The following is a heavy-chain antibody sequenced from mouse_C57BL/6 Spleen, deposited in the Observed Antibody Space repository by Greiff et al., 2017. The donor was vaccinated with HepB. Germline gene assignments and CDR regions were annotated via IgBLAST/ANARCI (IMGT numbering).Heavy chain of an antibody. V-gene: IGHV14-3*01. D-gene: IGHD1-1*01. J-gene: IGHJ1*03. Sequence: VQLKESVAELVRPGASVKLSCTASGFNIKNTYMHWVKQRPEQGLEWIGRIDPANGNTKYAPKFQGKATITADTSSNTAYLQLSSLTSEDTAIYYCASGYGSSYSYFDVWGTGTTVTVSS. CDR3: ASGYGSSYSYFDV. CDR2: IDPANGNT. CDR1: GFNIKNTY.